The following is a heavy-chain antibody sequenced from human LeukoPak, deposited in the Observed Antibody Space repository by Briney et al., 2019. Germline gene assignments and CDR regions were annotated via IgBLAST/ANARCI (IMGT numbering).Heavy chain of an antibody. CDR1: GYSFTSYW. J-gene: IGHJ4*02. CDR2: IYPGDSGT. V-gene: IGHV5-51*01. Sequence: GESLKISCKGSGYSFTSYWIGWVRQMPGKGLEWMGIIYPGDSGTRYSPSFQGQVTISADKSISTAYLQWSSLKASDTAMYYCARRTYYYDSSGYYYGGPFDYWGQGTLVTVSS. CDR3: ARRTYYYDSSGYYYGGPFDY. D-gene: IGHD3-22*01.